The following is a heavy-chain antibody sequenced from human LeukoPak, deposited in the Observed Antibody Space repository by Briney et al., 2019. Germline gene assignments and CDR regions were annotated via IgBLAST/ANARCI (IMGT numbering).Heavy chain of an antibody. D-gene: IGHD1-1*01. CDR1: GFTFSNYG. Sequence: GGSLRLSCAASGFTFSNYGMHWVRQAPGKGLEWVALISYDGSNKYYADFVQGRFTISRDNSTNTLYLQMNTLRPEDTAVYFCAKAPFRLWSGIDYWGQGTLVIVSS. V-gene: IGHV3-30*18. CDR3: AKAPFRLWSGIDY. J-gene: IGHJ4*01. CDR2: ISYDGSNK.